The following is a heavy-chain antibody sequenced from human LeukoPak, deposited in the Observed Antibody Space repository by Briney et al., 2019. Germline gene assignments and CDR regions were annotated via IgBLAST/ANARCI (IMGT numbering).Heavy chain of an antibody. Sequence: SETLSLTCTVSGVSITTYYWSWIRQPPGKGLEWIGYIYHSGSTNYNPSLKSRVTISVDTSKNQFSLKLSSVTAADTAVYFCARGPYSYDSSGAFDIWGQGTMVTVSS. CDR1: GVSITTYY. V-gene: IGHV4-59*08. CDR2: IYHSGST. D-gene: IGHD3-22*01. CDR3: ARGPYSYDSSGAFDI. J-gene: IGHJ3*02.